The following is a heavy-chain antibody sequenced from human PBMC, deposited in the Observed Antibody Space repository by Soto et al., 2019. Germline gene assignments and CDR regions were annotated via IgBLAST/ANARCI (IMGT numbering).Heavy chain of an antibody. CDR3: SRGIDSKKVGNY. CDR2: IHPSGST. Sequence: NPSETLSLTCAVYGGSFSGYYCSWIRQAPGKGLEWIGEIHPSGSTYYNPSLESRLTLSVDTSKNQFSLKLTSMTAADTAVYYCSRGIDSKKVGNYWGRGTQVTVSS. V-gene: IGHV4-34*01. J-gene: IGHJ4*02. D-gene: IGHD3-22*01. CDR1: GGSFSGYY.